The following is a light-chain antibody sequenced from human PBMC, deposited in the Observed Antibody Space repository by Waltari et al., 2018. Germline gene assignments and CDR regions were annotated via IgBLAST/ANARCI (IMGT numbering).Light chain of an antibody. CDR3: QQYYSFPLT. V-gene: IGKV4-1*01. J-gene: IGKJ4*01. CDR2: WAS. Sequence: DIVMTQSPDSLAVSLGERAHINCKSSQSVLYRSNNKNFLAWYQQKPGQPPKLLIHWASIRESGVPDRFGGSGSGADFTLTISSLQAEDVAVYYCQQYYSFPLTFGGGTKVEIK. CDR1: QSVLYRSNNKNF.